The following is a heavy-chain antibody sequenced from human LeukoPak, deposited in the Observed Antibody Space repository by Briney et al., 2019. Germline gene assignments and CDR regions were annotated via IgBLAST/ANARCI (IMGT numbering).Heavy chain of an antibody. Sequence: ASVKVSCKASGYTFTSYDINWVRQAPGQGLEWMGRINPNSGGTNYAQKFQGRVTMTRDTSISTAYMELSRLRSDDTAVYYCARGALYCSGGSCYSRVNYWYFDLWGRGTLVTVSS. J-gene: IGHJ2*01. V-gene: IGHV1-2*06. D-gene: IGHD2-15*01. CDR2: INPNSGGT. CDR3: ARGALYCSGGSCYSRVNYWYFDL. CDR1: GYTFTSYD.